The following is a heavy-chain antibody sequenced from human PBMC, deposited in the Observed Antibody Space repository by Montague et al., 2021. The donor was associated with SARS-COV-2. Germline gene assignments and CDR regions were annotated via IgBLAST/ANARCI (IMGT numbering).Heavy chain of an antibody. J-gene: IGHJ4*02. CDR2: IYWNDGK. CDR3: ARVRYFDTTFDY. V-gene: IGHV2-5*01. CDR1: GFSLDTRGAG. Sequence: VKPTQTFTLICSFSGFSLDTRGAGVAWIRQPPGKALEWLGTIYWNDGKHYNSSLKSRLSMSKDTSKNQVVLTMTNMDPVDTATYYCARVRYFDTTFDYWGQGTLVTVSS. D-gene: IGHD3-9*01.